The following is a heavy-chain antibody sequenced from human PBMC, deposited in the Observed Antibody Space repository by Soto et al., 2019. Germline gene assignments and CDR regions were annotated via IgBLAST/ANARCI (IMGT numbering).Heavy chain of an antibody. CDR2: ISSSSSTI. J-gene: IGHJ5*02. D-gene: IGHD6-19*01. V-gene: IGHV3-48*01. CDR3: ARSHEQWLVPRGFDP. CDR1: GFTFSSYS. Sequence: GGSLRLSCAASGFTFSSYSMNWVRQAPGKELEWVSYISSSSSTIYYADSVKGRFTISRDNAKNSLYLQMNSLRAEDTAVYYCARSHEQWLVPRGFDPWGQGTLVTVSS.